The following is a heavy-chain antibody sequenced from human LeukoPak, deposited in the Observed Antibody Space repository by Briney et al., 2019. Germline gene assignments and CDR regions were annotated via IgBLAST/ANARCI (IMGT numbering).Heavy chain of an antibody. V-gene: IGHV1-8*01. J-gene: IGHJ4*02. Sequence: ASVKVSCKASGYTFTSYDINWVRQATGQGLEWMGWMNPNSGNTGYAQKFQGRVTMTRNTSISTAYMEPSSLRSEDTAVYYCARIGPGYSGYDYWPRYYFDYWGQGTLVTVSS. CDR2: MNPNSGNT. D-gene: IGHD5-12*01. CDR1: GYTFTSYD. CDR3: ARIGPGYSGYDYWPRYYFDY.